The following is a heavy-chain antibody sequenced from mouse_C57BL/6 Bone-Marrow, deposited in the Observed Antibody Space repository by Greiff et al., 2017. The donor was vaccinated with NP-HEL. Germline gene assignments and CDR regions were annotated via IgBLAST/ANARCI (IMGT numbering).Heavy chain of an antibody. CDR1: GYTFTDYY. Sequence: VQLQQSGPELVKPGASVKMSCKASGYTFTDYYMHWVKQSHGKGLEWIGYINPNNGGTSYNQKFKGKATLTVNKSSSTAYMELRSLTSEDSAVYYCAREDYCGSSYLYAMDYWGQGTSVTVSS. CDR2: INPNNGGT. V-gene: IGHV1-22*01. J-gene: IGHJ4*01. D-gene: IGHD1-1*01. CDR3: AREDYCGSSYLYAMDY.